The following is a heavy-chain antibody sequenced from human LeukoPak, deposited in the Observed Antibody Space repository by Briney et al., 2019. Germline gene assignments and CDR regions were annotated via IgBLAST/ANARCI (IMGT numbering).Heavy chain of an antibody. CDR1: GFTFSSYG. D-gene: IGHD5-12*01. V-gene: IGHV3-30*02. CDR3: AKGSGYEAQYHYYYMDV. J-gene: IGHJ6*03. CDR2: IRYYGSNK. Sequence: GGSLRLSCAASGFTFSSYGMHWVRQAPGKGLEWVAYIRYYGSNKYYADSVKGRFTISRDNSKNTLYLHVNSLRPEDTAVYYCAKGSGYEAQYHYYYMDVWGKGTTVTISS.